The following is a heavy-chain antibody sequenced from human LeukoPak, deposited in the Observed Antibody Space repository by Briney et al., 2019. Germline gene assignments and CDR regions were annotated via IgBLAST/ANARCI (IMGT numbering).Heavy chain of an antibody. J-gene: IGHJ4*02. D-gene: IGHD6-19*01. CDR2: INTNTGNP. V-gene: IGHV7-4-1*02. Sequence: ASVKVSCKASGYTFTSYAMNWVRQAPGQGLEWMGWINTNTGNPTYAQGFTGRFVFSLDTSVSTAYLQISSLKAEDTAVYYCASTIHGIAVAGVAADYWGQGTLVTISS. CDR1: GYTFTSYA. CDR3: ASTIHGIAVAGVAADY.